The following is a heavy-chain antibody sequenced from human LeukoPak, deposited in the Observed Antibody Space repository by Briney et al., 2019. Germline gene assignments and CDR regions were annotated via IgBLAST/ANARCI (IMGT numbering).Heavy chain of an antibody. V-gene: IGHV3-33*01. Sequence: GRSLRLSCAASGFTFSSYGMHWVRQAPGKGLEWVAVIWYDGSNKYYADSVKGRFTISRDNSKNTLYLQMNSLRAEDTAVYYCARGSSFQYYGMDVWGQGTTVTVSS. CDR1: GFTFSSYG. CDR3: ARGSSFQYYGMDV. D-gene: IGHD3-16*02. CDR2: IWYDGSNK. J-gene: IGHJ6*02.